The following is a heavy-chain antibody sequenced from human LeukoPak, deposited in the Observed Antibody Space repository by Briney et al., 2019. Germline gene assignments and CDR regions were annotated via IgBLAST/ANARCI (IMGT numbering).Heavy chain of an antibody. CDR1: GFTFSSYA. CDR3: AREDWGLLRGMDY. J-gene: IGHJ4*02. Sequence: GGSLRLSCAASGFTFSSYAMSWVRQTPGKGLQWVSGIGSSGGNTNYADSVKGRFTTSRDNSKNTLYLQMNSLRAEDTAVYYCAREDWGLLRGMDYWGQGTLVTVSS. CDR2: IGSSGGNT. D-gene: IGHD3-10*01. V-gene: IGHV3-23*01.